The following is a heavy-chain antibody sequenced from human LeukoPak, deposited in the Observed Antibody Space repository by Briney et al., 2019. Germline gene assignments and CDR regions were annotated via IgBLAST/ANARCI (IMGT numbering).Heavy chain of an antibody. CDR3: ARAVGGGDSSSWYDVLEDAFDI. CDR2: ISSSGTYI. J-gene: IGHJ3*02. Sequence: GGSLRLSCAASGFTFSNAWMNWVRQAPGKGLEWVSSISSSGTYIYYADSVKGRFTISRDNAKSSLYLQVNSLRAEDTAVYYCARAVGGGDSSSWYDVLEDAFDIWGQGTVVTVSS. V-gene: IGHV3-21*01. D-gene: IGHD6-13*01. CDR1: GFTFSNAW.